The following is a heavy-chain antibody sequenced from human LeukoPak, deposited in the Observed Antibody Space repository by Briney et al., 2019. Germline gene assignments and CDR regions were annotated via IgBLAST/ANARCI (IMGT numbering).Heavy chain of an antibody. V-gene: IGHV1-2*02. CDR2: INPNSGGT. Sequence: ASVKVSCKASGYTFTDYYMHWVRQAPGQGLEWVGWINPNSGGTNYAQKFQGRVTMTRYTSISTAYMELSRLRSDDTAVYYCARDYYDSSGLLDYWGQGTLVTVSS. CDR1: GYTFTDYY. D-gene: IGHD3-22*01. J-gene: IGHJ4*02. CDR3: ARDYYDSSGLLDY.